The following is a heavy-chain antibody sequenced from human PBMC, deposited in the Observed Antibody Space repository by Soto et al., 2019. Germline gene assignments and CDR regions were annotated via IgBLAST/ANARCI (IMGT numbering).Heavy chain of an antibody. CDR2: INTYNGNT. Sequence: GASVKVSCKASGYTFTNYGISWVRQAPGQGLEWMGWINTYNGNTNHAQKLQGRVTMTTDTSTSTAYMELRSLRSDDTAVYYCARGVGSGTYYNQYNWFDPWGQGNLVTVSS. V-gene: IGHV1-18*01. CDR3: ARGVGSGTYYNQYNWFDP. CDR1: GYTFTNYG. D-gene: IGHD3-10*01. J-gene: IGHJ5*02.